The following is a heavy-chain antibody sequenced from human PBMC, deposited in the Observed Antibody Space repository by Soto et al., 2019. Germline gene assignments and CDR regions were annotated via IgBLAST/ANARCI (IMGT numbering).Heavy chain of an antibody. CDR3: AKDKIATAGIYYYYGLVV. CDR1: GFTFDDYT. Sequence: DVQLVESGGAEVQPGGSLRLSCAASGFTFDDYTMHWVRQVPGKGLEWVSLITGNGAATFYADSVKGRFTVSRDNSGNALFLQMNSLRSDDTAIYFCAKDKIATAGIYYYYGLVVWGQGTTVTVSS. CDR2: ITGNGAAT. V-gene: IGHV3-43*01. D-gene: IGHD6-13*01. J-gene: IGHJ6*02.